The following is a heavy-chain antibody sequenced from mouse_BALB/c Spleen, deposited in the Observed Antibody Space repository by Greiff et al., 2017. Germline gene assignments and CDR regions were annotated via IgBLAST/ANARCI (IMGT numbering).Heavy chain of an antibody. Sequence: EVQLVESGGDLVKPGGSLKLSCAASGFTFSSFGMHWVRQAPEKGLEWVAYISSGSSTIYYADTVKGRFTISRDNPKNTLFLQMTSLRSEDTAMYYCARFDYYAMDYWGQGTSVTVSS. J-gene: IGHJ4*01. CDR2: ISSGSSTI. CDR3: ARFDYYAMDY. CDR1: GFTFSSFG. V-gene: IGHV5-17*02.